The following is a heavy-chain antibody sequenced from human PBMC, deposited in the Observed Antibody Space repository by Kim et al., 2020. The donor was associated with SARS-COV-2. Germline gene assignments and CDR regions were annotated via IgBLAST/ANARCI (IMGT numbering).Heavy chain of an antibody. J-gene: IGHJ4*02. Sequence: SETLSLTCTVSGGSISSGSYYWSWIRQPAGKGLEWIGRIYTSGSTNYNPSLKSRVTISVDTSKNQFSLKLSSVTAADTAVYYCARVQQQLFDYWGQGTLVTVSS. V-gene: IGHV4-61*02. CDR3: ARVQQQLFDY. CDR2: IYTSGST. D-gene: IGHD6-13*01. CDR1: GGSISSGSYY.